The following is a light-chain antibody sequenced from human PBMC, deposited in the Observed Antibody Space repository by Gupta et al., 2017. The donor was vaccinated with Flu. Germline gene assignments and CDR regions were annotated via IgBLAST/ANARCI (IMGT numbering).Light chain of an antibody. J-gene: IGKJ1*01. V-gene: IGKV1-39*01. Sequence: PSSLSASVGDRVTITCRASQSISSYLNWYQQKPGKAPKLLIYAASSLQSGVPSRFSGSGSGTDFTLSISSLQPEDFATYYCQQSYSTPPTFGQGTKVEIK. CDR2: AAS. CDR1: QSISSY. CDR3: QQSYSTPPT.